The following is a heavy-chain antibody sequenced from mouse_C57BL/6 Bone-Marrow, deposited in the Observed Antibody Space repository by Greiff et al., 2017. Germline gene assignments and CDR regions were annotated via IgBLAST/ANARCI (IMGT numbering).Heavy chain of an antibody. Sequence: DVKLQESGAELVKPGASVKLSCTASGFNIKDYYMPWVKQRTEQGLEWIGRIDPEDGDTKYAAKFQGKATLTADTSSNTAYMQLSSLTSEDTAVYYCARITSVEARRWYFGGRGTGTTVTV. CDR1: GFNIKDYY. V-gene: IGHV14-2*01. CDR2: IDPEDGDT. CDR3: ARITSVEARRWYFGG. D-gene: IGHD1-1*01. J-gene: IGHJ1*03.